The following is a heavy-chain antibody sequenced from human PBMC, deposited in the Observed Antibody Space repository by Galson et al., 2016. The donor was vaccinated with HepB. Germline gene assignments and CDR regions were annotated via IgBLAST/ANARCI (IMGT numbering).Heavy chain of an antibody. D-gene: IGHD5-18*01. CDR2: VDPSGDT. Sequence: SETLSLTCAVYSASFTNYYWSWIRQPPGRGLAWVGEVDPSGDTNYNPSLKSRVTMSLDTSKNQFSLKLTSVTAADTALYFCARLNKRIQLWLTFDYWGQGTLVTVSS. V-gene: IGHV4-34*01. J-gene: IGHJ4*02. CDR1: SASFTNYY. CDR3: ARLNKRIQLWLTFDY.